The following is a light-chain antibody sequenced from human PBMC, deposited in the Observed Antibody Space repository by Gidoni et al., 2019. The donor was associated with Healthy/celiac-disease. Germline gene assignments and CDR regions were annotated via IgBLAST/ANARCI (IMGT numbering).Light chain of an antibody. V-gene: IGKV3-15*01. Sequence: EIVLTQSQATLSVSPGERATLACRASQSVSSSLAWYQQKPGQAPRLLIYGASTSATGIPARFSGSGSGTEFTLTISSLQSEDFAVYYCQQYNNWPLYTFGQGTKLEIK. J-gene: IGKJ2*01. CDR2: GAS. CDR3: QQYNNWPLYT. CDR1: QSVSSS.